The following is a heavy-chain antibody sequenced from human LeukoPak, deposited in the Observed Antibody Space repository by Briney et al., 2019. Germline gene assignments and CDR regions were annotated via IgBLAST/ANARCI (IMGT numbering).Heavy chain of an antibody. V-gene: IGHV1-46*01. CDR1: GYTFTSYY. Sequence: ASVKVSCKASGYTFTSYYMHWVRQAPGQGLEWMGIINPSGGSTSYAQKFRGRVTMTRDMSTSTVYMELSSLRSEDTAVYYCARTRRRYYDSSGYYGSWGQGTLVTVSS. CDR3: ARTRRRYYDSSGYYGS. CDR2: INPSGGST. D-gene: IGHD3-22*01. J-gene: IGHJ4*02.